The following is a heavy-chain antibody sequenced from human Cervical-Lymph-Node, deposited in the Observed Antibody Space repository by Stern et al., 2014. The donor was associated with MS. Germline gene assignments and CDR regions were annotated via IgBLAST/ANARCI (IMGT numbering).Heavy chain of an antibody. CDR1: GGSFSGYY. V-gene: IGHV4-34*01. Sequence: QVQLQQWGAGLLKPSETLSLTCAVYGGSFSGYYWSWNRQPPGKGLEWIGEINHSGSTNYNPSLKSRVTISVDTSKNQFSLKLSSVTAADTAVYYCARCDDYWYFDLWGRGTLVTVSS. CDR2: INHSGST. J-gene: IGHJ2*01. CDR3: ARCDDYWYFDL.